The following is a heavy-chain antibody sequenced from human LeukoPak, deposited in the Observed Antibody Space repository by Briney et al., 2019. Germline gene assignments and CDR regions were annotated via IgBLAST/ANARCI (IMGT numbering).Heavy chain of an antibody. CDR2: IYYSGST. V-gene: IGHV4-30-4*02. Sequence: PSETLSLTCTVSGGSVSSGDYYWSWIRQPPGKGLEWIGYIYYSGSTYYNPSLKSRVTISVDTSKNQFSLKLSSVTAADTAVYYYASTRGLFGELSWGQGTLVTVSS. CDR3: ASTRGLFGELS. D-gene: IGHD3-10*01. J-gene: IGHJ5*02. CDR1: GGSVSSGDYY.